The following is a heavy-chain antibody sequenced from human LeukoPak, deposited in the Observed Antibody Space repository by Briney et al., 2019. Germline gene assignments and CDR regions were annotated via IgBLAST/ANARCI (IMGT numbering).Heavy chain of an antibody. CDR2: ISGSGGST. J-gene: IGHJ4*02. CDR1: GFTFSSYA. CDR3: AKPYDSGPFPPGY. V-gene: IGHV3-23*01. Sequence: GGSLRLSCAASGFTFSSYAMSWVRQAPGKGLEWVSAISGSGGSTYYADSVKGRFTITRDNSKTPLYLQRNSRRAEDTAVYYCAKPYDSGPFPPGYWGQGTLVTVSS. D-gene: IGHD3-10*01.